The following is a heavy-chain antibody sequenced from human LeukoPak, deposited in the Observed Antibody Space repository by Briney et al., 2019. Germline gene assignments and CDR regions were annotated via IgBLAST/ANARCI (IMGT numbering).Heavy chain of an antibody. CDR2: IFHSGIT. V-gene: IGHV4-38-2*01. CDR1: GYSISSGHY. Sequence: SETLSLTCAVSGYSISSGHYWGWIRQPPGKGLEWIGSIFHSGITYYNPSLQSRVTISVDTSNNHFSLRLTSVTAADTAVYFCARHFNRRYLDLWGRGTLVTVSS. D-gene: IGHD1-14*01. CDR3: ARHFNRRYLDL. J-gene: IGHJ2*01.